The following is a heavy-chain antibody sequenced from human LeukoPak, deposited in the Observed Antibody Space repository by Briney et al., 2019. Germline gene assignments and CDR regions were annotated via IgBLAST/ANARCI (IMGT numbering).Heavy chain of an antibody. CDR1: GYTFTNSG. J-gene: IGHJ2*01. D-gene: IGHD3-22*01. CDR3: AKEVTSSTYYGSKYFDL. Sequence: ASVKVSCKASGYTFTNSGMNWVRQAPGHGLEWMGWIYTNTGNPTYAQDFTGRFVFSLDTSVSTAYLQISSLKAEDTAVYYCAKEVTSSTYYGSKYFDLWGRGTLVTVSS. V-gene: IGHV7-4-1*02. CDR2: IYTNTGNP.